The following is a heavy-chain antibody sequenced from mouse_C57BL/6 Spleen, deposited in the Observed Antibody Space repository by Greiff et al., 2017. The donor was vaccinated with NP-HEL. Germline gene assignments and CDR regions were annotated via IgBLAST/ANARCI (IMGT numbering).Heavy chain of an antibody. J-gene: IGHJ1*03. CDR2: IYPGDGDT. V-gene: IGHV1-82*01. CDR1: GYAFSSSW. CDR3: ARSHEGYVDV. Sequence: VQLQQSGPELVKPGASVKISCKASGYAFSSSWMNWVKQRPGKGLEWIGRIYPGDGDTNYNGKFKGKATLTADKSSSTAYMQLSSLTSEDSAVYFCARSHEGYVDVWGTGTTVTVSS.